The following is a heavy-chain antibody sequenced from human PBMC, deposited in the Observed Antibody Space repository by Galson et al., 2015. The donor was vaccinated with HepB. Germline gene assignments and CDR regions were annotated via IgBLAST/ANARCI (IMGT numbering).Heavy chain of an antibody. CDR2: ISYDGSNK. Sequence: SLRLSCAASGFTFSSYGMHWVRQAPGKGLEWVAVISYDGSNKYYADSVKGRFTISRDNSKNTLYLQMNSLRAEDTAVYYCAKDSLPLDSSGIFDYWGQGTLVTVSS. D-gene: IGHD6-19*01. J-gene: IGHJ4*02. CDR1: GFTFSSYG. CDR3: AKDSLPLDSSGIFDY. V-gene: IGHV3-30*18.